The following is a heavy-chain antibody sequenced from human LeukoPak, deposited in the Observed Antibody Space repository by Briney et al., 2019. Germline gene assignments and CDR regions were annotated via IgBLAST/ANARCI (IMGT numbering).Heavy chain of an antibody. D-gene: IGHD3-9*01. CDR3: ARDGRLLGSYDSCYDV. CDR2: ISAYNGNT. CDR1: GYTFTSYG. Sequence: ASVKVSCKASGYTFTSYGISWVRQAPGQGLEWMGWISAYNGNTNYAQKLQGRVTMTTDTSTSTAYMELRSLRSDDTAVYYCARDGRLLGSYDSCYDVWGQGTLVTVSS. J-gene: IGHJ4*02. V-gene: IGHV1-18*01.